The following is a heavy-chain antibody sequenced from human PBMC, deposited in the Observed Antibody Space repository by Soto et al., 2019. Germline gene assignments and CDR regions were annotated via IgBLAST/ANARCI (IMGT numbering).Heavy chain of an antibody. D-gene: IGHD2-2*01. J-gene: IGHJ6*03. CDR2: INHSGST. V-gene: IGHV4-34*01. CDR3: ARGLSVPAVPGWYYYYYMDV. Sequence: PSETLSLTCAVYGGSFSGYYWSWIRQPPGKGLEWIGEINHSGSTNYNPSLKSRVTISVDTSKNQFSLKLSSVTAADTAVYYCARGLSVPAVPGWYYYYYMDVWGKGTTVTVSS. CDR1: GGSFSGYY.